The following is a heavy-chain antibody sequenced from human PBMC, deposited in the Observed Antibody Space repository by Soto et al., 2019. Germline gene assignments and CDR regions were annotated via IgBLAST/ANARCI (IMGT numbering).Heavy chain of an antibody. D-gene: IGHD3-16*01. CDR3: VRWDGFFGAGGVD. J-gene: IGHJ4*02. CDR1: GDTFTSYY. V-gene: IGHV1-46*01. Sequence: QVRLVQSGAEVKAPGASVKVSCKAPGDTFTSYYMHWVRQAPGHGLEWMGMINGYNGKANYGQDFRGRVIMTTDTSTNTAYMDLRSLTSDDTGVYYCVRWDGFFGAGGVDWGQGTLVTVSS. CDR2: INGYNGKA.